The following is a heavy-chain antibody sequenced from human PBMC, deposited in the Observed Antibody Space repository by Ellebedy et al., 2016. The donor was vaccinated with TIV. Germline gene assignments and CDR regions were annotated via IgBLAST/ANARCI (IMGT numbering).Heavy chain of an antibody. CDR1: GFTFSSYS. D-gene: IGHD3-3*02. CDR2: ISSSSSYI. V-gene: IGHV3-21*04. Sequence: GESLKISCAASGFTFSSYSMNWVRQAPGKGLEWVSSISSSSSYIYYADSVKGRFTISRDNAKNSLYLQMNSLRAEDKAVYYCASSIMQNSLYFDYWGQGTLVTVSS. CDR3: ASSIMQNSLYFDY. J-gene: IGHJ4*02.